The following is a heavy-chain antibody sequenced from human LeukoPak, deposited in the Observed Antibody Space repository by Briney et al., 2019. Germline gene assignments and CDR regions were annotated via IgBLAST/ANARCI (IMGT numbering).Heavy chain of an antibody. CDR1: GYTFAGYY. Sequence: ASVKVSCKASGYTFAGYYIHWVRQAPGQGLEWMGRINPNSGGTKYTQKFQDRVTMTRDTSISTAYMELSRLRSDDTAVYYCARDYPGSPARFDYWGQGTLVTVSS. V-gene: IGHV1-2*06. CDR3: ARDYPGSPARFDY. D-gene: IGHD1-26*01. J-gene: IGHJ4*02. CDR2: INPNSGGT.